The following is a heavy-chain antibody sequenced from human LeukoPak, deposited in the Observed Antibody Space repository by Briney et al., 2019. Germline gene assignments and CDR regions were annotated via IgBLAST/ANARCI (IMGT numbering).Heavy chain of an antibody. J-gene: IGHJ4*02. CDR2: ISAYNGNT. CDR3: ARPAYYYGSGSFEDYFDY. CDR1: GYTFTSYY. V-gene: IGHV1-18*04. D-gene: IGHD3-10*01. Sequence: ASVKVSCKASGYTFTSYYMHWVRQAPGQGLEWMGWISAYNGNTNYAQKLQGRVTMTTDTSTSTAYMELRSLRSDDTAVYYCARPAYYYGSGSFEDYFDYWGQGTLVTVSS.